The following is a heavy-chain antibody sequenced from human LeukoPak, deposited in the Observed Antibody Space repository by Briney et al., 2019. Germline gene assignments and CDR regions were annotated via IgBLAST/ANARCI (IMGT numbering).Heavy chain of an antibody. CDR1: GYTFTSYY. CDR2: INPSGGST. Sequence: ASVKVSCKASGYTFTSYYMHWVRQAPGQGLEWMGIINPSGGSTSYARKFQGRVTMTRDTSTSTVYMELSSLRSEDTAVYYCARSPLRIAVADRKAFDIWGQGTMVTVSS. J-gene: IGHJ3*02. CDR3: ARSPLRIAVADRKAFDI. D-gene: IGHD6-19*01. V-gene: IGHV1-46*01.